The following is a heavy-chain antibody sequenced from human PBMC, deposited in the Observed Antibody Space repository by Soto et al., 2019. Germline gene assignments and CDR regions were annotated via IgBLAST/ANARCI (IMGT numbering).Heavy chain of an antibody. CDR1: GFTFSIYA. CDR3: AKSLRFRQRSDYYTEDYYYGLDV. D-gene: IGHD3-3*01. Sequence: GGSLRLSCAASGFTFSIYAMSWVRQAPGKGLEWVSGISSSGGSTYYADSVEGRFTISRDNSKNTLYLQMYSLRAEDTAVYYCAKSLRFRQRSDYYTEDYYYGLDVWGQGTTVTVSS. CDR2: ISSSGGST. V-gene: IGHV3-23*01. J-gene: IGHJ6*02.